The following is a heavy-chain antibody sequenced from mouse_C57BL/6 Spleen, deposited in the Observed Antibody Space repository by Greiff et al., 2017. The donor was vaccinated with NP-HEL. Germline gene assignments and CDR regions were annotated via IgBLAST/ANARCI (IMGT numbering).Heavy chain of an antibody. V-gene: IGHV14-1*01. Sequence: DVKLQESGAELVRPGASVKLSCTASGFNIKDYYMHWVKQRPEQGLEWIGRIDPEDGDTEYAPKFQGKATMTADTSSNTAYLQLSSLTSEDTAVYYCTTGYYGSSYVKYFDVWGTGTTVTVSS. D-gene: IGHD1-1*01. J-gene: IGHJ1*03. CDR2: IDPEDGDT. CDR3: TTGYYGSSYVKYFDV. CDR1: GFNIKDYY.